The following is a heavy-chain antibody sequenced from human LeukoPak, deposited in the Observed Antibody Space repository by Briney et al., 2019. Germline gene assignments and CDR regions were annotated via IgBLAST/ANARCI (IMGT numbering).Heavy chain of an antibody. CDR1: GFTFSSYW. CDR2: IKQDGSEK. V-gene: IGHV3-7*03. CDR3: AKVGATGPVYY. J-gene: IGHJ4*02. D-gene: IGHD1-26*01. Sequence: GGPLRLSCAASGFTFSSYWMSWVRQAPGKGLEWVANIKQDGSEKYYVDSVKGRFTISRDNAKNSLYLQMNSLRAEDTAVYYCAKVGATGPVYYWGQGTLVTVSS.